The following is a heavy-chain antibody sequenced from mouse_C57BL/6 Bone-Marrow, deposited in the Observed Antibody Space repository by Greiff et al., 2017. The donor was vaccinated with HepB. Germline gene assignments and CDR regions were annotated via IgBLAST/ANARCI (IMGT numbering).Heavy chain of an antibody. CDR1: GYTFTSYW. D-gene: IGHD2-1*01. Sequence: VQLQQPGAELVKPGASVKLSCKASGYTFTSYWMHWVKQRPGRGLERIGRIDPNSGGTKYNEKFKSKATLTVDKPSSTAYMQLSSLTSEDSAVYYCARGKLYYGNGGYYFDYWGQGTTLTVSS. CDR2: IDPNSGGT. J-gene: IGHJ2*01. V-gene: IGHV1-72*01. CDR3: ARGKLYYGNGGYYFDY.